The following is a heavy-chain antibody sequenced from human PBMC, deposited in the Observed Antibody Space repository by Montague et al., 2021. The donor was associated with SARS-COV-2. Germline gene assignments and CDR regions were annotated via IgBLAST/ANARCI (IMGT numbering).Heavy chain of an antibody. CDR1: GGSISSSSYY. J-gene: IGHJ3*02. V-gene: IGHV4-39*01. CDR3: ARQENSSGWFKPDAFDI. D-gene: IGHD6-19*01. CDR2: IYYSGST. Sequence: ETLSLTCTVSGGSISSSSYYWGWIRLPPGKGLEWIGSIYYSGSTYYNPSLKSRVTISVDTSKNQFSLKLSSVTAADTAVYYCARQENSSGWFKPDAFDIWGQGTMVTVSS.